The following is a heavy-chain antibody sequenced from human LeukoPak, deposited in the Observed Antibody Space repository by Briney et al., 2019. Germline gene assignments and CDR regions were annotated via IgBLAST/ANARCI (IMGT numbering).Heavy chain of an antibody. V-gene: IGHV4-30-4*01. J-gene: IGHJ5*02. D-gene: IGHD3-16*02. Sequence: KTSETLSLTCTVSGGSISSGDYYWSWIRQPPGKGLECIGYIYYSGRTYYNPSLKSRVTISVDTSKNQFSLKLSSVTAADTAVYYCARGPRDYDYVWGSYRCPRFDPWGQGTLVTVSS. CDR3: ARGPRDYDYVWGSYRCPRFDP. CDR2: IYYSGRT. CDR1: GGSISSGDYY.